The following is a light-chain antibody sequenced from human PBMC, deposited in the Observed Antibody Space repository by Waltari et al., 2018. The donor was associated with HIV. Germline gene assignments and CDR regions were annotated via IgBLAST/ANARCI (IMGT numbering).Light chain of an antibody. J-gene: IGLJ3*02. CDR1: YNNVGSQG. CDR3: SSWDSTLSAWV. Sequence: QSGLSPPPSVSRTLRQTAQLTFDGDYNNVGSQGPTRFQQHRGRPPKLPPYMTNGRPSGVSGRFSASRSGDTAYLSISSLESEDEAYYFCSSWDSTLSAWVFGGGTQLTVL. CDR2: MTN. V-gene: IGLV10-54*01.